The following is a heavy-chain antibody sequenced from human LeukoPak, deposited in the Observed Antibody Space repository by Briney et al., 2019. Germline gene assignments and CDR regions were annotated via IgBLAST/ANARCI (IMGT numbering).Heavy chain of an antibody. J-gene: IGHJ5*02. CDR2: INPNSGGT. D-gene: IGHD3-9*01. V-gene: IGHV1-2*02. Sequence: GASVKSSSTSLGDSFTLDYMCRVCNAPGQGLEWMGWINPNSGGTINAQKFQGRVTMTRDTSISTVYMEMSRLGSDDTAVYYCARDVRAGRHKPSDINWAQPWGQGTLVTVSS. CDR3: ARDVRAGRHKPSDINWAQP. CDR1: GDSFTLDY.